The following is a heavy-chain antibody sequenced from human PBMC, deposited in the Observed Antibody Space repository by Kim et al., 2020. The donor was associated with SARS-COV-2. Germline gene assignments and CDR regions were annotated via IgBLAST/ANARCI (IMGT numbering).Heavy chain of an antibody. CDR3: ASLGPFFNDPGMDV. J-gene: IGHJ6*02. V-gene: IGHV3-7*01. D-gene: IGHD1-1*01. Sequence: VDSVKGRFTISRDNAKNSLYLQMNSLRAEDTAVYYCASLGPFFNDPGMDVWGQGTTVTVSS.